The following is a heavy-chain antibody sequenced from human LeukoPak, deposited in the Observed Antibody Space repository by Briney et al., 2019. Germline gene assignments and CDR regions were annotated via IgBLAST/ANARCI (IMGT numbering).Heavy chain of an antibody. V-gene: IGHV4-39*07. CDR3: ARGAPPQN. CDR2: AYYTGAS. CDR1: GGSISSYY. Sequence: SETLSLTCTVSGGSISSYYWSWIRQPPGKGLEWIGSAYYTGASYYNPSLKSRVTISIDTSKKHFSLKLTSVTAADTAVYYCARGAPPQNWGQGTLVTVSS. J-gene: IGHJ4*02.